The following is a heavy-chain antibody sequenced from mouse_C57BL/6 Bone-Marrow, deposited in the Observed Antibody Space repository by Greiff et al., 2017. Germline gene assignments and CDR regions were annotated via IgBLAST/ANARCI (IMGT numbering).Heavy chain of an antibody. D-gene: IGHD1-1*01. CDR1: GFNIKDDY. V-gene: IGHV14-4*01. J-gene: IGHJ1*03. CDR3: TTFYYGSRNWYFDV. CDR2: IDPENGDT. Sequence: VQLQQSGAELVRPGASVKLSCTASGFNIKDDYMHWVKQRPEKGLEWIGWIDPENGDTESASKFQGKATITADTSSNTAYLQRSSLTSEDTAVYDCTTFYYGSRNWYFDVWGTGTTVTVAS.